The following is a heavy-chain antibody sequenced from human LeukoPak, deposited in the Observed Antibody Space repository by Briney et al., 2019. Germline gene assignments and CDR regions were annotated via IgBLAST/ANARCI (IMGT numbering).Heavy chain of an antibody. CDR3: AKDKAIGDDYYYYYGMDV. V-gene: IGHV3-30*18. D-gene: IGHD2-2*02. CDR2: ISYDGSNK. CDR1: GFTFSSYG. J-gene: IGHJ6*02. Sequence: PGRSLRLPCAASGFTFSSYGMHWVRQAPGKGLEWVAVISYDGSNKYYADSVKGRITISRDNSKNTLYLQMNSLRAEDTAVYYCAKDKAIGDDYYYYYGMDVWGQGTTVTVSS.